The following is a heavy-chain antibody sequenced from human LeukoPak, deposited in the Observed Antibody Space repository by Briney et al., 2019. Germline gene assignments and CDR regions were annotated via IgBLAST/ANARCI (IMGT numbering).Heavy chain of an antibody. Sequence: GGSLRLSCAASGFTFSSYAMSWVRQAPGKGLEWVSTIRNSGGRTYYADSVKGRFTISRDDSKNALYLQMNSLRAEDTAVYYCAKDMIVLGFASDFDYWGQGTLVTVSS. CDR2: IRNSGGRT. D-gene: IGHD3-22*01. V-gene: IGHV3-23*01. CDR3: AKDMIVLGFASDFDY. CDR1: GFTFSSYA. J-gene: IGHJ4*02.